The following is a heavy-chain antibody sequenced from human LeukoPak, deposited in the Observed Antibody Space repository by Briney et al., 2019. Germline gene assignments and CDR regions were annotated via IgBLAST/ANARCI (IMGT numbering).Heavy chain of an antibody. D-gene: IGHD6-19*01. J-gene: IGHJ4*02. CDR2: ISYDGSNK. CDR1: GFTFSSYG. V-gene: IGHV3-30*03. Sequence: PGGSLRLSCAASGFTFSSYGMHWVRQAPGKGLEWVAVISYDGSNKYYADSVKGRFTISRDNSKNTLYLQMNSLRAEDTAVYYCARRSGGSGFDYWGQGTLVTVSS. CDR3: ARRSGGSGFDY.